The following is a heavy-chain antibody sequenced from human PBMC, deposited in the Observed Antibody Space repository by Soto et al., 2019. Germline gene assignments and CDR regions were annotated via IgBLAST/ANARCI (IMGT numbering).Heavy chain of an antibody. J-gene: IGHJ5*02. CDR3: AYTYYYGSGSHSWFDP. CDR1: GGSISSGGYS. CDR2: IYYSGST. D-gene: IGHD3-10*01. Sequence: SSETLSLTCAVSGGSISSGGYSWSWIRQPPGKGLEWIGYIYYSGSTNYNPSLKSRVTISVDTSKNQFSLKLSSVTAADTAVYYCAYTYYYGSGSHSWFDPWGQGTLVTV. V-gene: IGHV4-61*08.